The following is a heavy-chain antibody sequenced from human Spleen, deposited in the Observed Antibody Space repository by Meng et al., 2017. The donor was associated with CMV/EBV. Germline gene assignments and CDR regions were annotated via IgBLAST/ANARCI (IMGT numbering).Heavy chain of an antibody. J-gene: IGHJ4*02. CDR1: GFIFGSYA. Sequence: GESLKISCAASGFIFGSYALHWVRQVPGEGLEWVAVTSYDGSNKYYADSVKGRFTISRDNSKTTLYLQMNSLRAEDTALYYCARGKGLTPDYWGQGTLVTVSS. CDR2: TSYDGSNK. CDR3: ARGKGLTPDY. V-gene: IGHV3-30*04. D-gene: IGHD2-15*01.